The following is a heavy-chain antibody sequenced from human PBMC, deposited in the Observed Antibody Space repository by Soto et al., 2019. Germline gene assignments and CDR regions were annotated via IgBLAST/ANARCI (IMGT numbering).Heavy chain of an antibody. CDR2: INHSGST. Sequence: QVQLQQWGAGLLKPSETLSLTCAVYGGSFSGYYWSWIRQPPGKGLEWIGEINHSGSTNYNPSPKIRVTISVDTSKNQFSLKLSSVTAADTAVYYCARGKVYSSSSPGLSGYYFDYWGQGTLVTVSS. CDR3: ARGKVYSSSSPGLSGYYFDY. D-gene: IGHD6-6*01. V-gene: IGHV4-34*01. CDR1: GGSFSGYY. J-gene: IGHJ4*02.